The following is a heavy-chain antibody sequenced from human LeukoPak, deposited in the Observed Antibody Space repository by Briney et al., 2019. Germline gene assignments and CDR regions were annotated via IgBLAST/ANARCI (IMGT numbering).Heavy chain of an antibody. Sequence: SQTLSLTCTVSGGSISSGSHYWSWIRQPAGKGLEWIGSIYYSGSTYYNPSLKSRVTISVDTSKNQFSLKLSSVTAADTAVYYCARETLVGSDSSGYVDYWGQGTLVTVSS. V-gene: IGHV4-61*02. CDR2: IYYSGST. CDR1: GGSISSGSHY. CDR3: ARETLVGSDSSGYVDY. J-gene: IGHJ4*02. D-gene: IGHD3-22*01.